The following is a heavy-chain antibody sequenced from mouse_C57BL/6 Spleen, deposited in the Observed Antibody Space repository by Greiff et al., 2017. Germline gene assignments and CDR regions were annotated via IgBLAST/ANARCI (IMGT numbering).Heavy chain of an antibody. Sequence: VKLQESGAELVKPGASVKLSCKASGYTFTEYTIHWVKQRSGQGLEWIGWFYPGSGSIKYNEKFKDKATLTADKSSSTVYMELSRLKSEDSAVYCCARHETGAYYFDYWGQGTTLTVSS. CDR3: ARHETGAYYFDY. CDR1: GYTFTEYT. CDR2: FYPGSGSI. J-gene: IGHJ2*01. V-gene: IGHV1-62-2*01. D-gene: IGHD4-1*01.